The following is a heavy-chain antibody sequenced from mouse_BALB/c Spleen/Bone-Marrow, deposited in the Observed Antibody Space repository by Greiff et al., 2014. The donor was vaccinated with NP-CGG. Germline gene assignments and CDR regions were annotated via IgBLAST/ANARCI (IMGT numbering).Heavy chain of an antibody. J-gene: IGHJ2*01. CDR2: INPYNDGT. V-gene: IGHV1-14*01. CDR1: GYTFTSYV. CDR3: ARSKYFGSSYDY. D-gene: IGHD1-1*01. Sequence: VQLQQPGPELVKPGASVKMSCKASGYTFTSYVMHWMKQKPGQGLEWTGYINPYNDGTKYNETFKGKATLTSDKSSSTAYMDLSSLTSEDSAVYFCARSKYFGSSYDYWGQGTTLTVSS.